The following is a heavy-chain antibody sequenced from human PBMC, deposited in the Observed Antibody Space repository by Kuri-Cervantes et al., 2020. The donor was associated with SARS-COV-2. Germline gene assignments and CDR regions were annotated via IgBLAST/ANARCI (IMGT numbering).Heavy chain of an antibody. D-gene: IGHD2-2*01. CDR1: RFSFSSYT. CDR3: ARATPGLVVVPAAIPN. V-gene: IGHV3-30-3*01. Sequence: GESLKISCAASRFSFSSYTLHWVRQAPGKGLECVAVISYDGSNKYYADSVKGRFTIPRDNSKNTLYLQMNSLRAEDTAVYYCARATPGLVVVPAAIPNWGQGTLVTVSS. J-gene: IGHJ4*02. CDR2: ISYDGSNK.